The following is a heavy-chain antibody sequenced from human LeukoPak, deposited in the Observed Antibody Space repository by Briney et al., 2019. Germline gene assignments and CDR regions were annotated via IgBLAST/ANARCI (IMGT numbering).Heavy chain of an antibody. V-gene: IGHV4-34*01. D-gene: IGHD5-18*01. Sequence: NPSETLSLTCAVYGGSFSGYYWSWIRQPPGKGLEGIGEINHSGSTNYNPSLKSRVTISVETSKNQFSLKLSSVTAAGTGVYYCARGYSYIDYWGQGTLVTVSS. CDR2: INHSGST. CDR1: GGSFSGYY. J-gene: IGHJ4*02. CDR3: ARGYSYIDY.